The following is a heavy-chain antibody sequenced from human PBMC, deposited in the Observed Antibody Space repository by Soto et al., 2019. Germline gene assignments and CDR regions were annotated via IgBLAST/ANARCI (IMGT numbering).Heavy chain of an antibody. D-gene: IGHD1-26*01. J-gene: IGHJ4*02. V-gene: IGHV4-28*01. CDR2: IYYSGTT. Sequence: QVQLQESGPGLVKPSDTLSLTCAVSGYSISSSNWWGWIRQPPGKGLEWIGYIYYSGTTYYNPSLKSRVTMSGDTSKNPFSLKLTSVTAVDTAVYYCARREIQGPIDYWGQGTLVTVSS. CDR1: GYSISSSNW. CDR3: ARREIQGPIDY.